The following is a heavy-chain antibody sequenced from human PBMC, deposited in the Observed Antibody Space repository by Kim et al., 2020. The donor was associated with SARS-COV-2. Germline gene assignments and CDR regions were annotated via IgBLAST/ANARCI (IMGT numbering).Heavy chain of an antibody. CDR3: AKNAMITFGGLDY. D-gene: IGHD3-16*01. V-gene: IGHV3-30*18. J-gene: IGHJ4*02. CDR2: ISYDGSNK. CDR1: GFTFSSNG. Sequence: GGSLRLSCAASGFTFSSNGMHWVRQAPGKGLEWVAVISYDGSNKYYADSVKGRFTISRDNSKNTLYLQMNSLRAEDTAVYYCAKNAMITFGGLDYWGQGT.